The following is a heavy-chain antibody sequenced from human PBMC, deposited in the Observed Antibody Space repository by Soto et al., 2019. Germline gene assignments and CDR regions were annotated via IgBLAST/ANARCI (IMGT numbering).Heavy chain of an antibody. CDR3: ARRLSPLDPYHFDY. CDR2: IYPGDFDT. CDR1: GYSFTSFW. J-gene: IGHJ4*02. Sequence: PGESLKISCKSSGYSFTSFWIAWVRQMPGKGLEWMGIIYPGDFDTRYSPSFQGQVTISADKSINTAYLQWSSLKASDTAMYYCARRLSPLDPYHFDYWGQGTLVTV. V-gene: IGHV5-51*01.